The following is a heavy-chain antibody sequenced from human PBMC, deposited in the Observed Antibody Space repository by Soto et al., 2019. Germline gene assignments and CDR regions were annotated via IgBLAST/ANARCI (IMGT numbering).Heavy chain of an antibody. D-gene: IGHD6-13*01. J-gene: IGHJ6*02. CDR3: ARWVNQYYYAMDV. CDR2: IIPILGIA. Sequence: GASVKVSCRASVGTFSSYTISWVRQAPGQGLEWMGRIIPILGIANYAQKFQGRVTITADKSTSTAYMELSSLRSEDTAVYYCARWVNQYYYAMDVWGQGTTVTVSS. V-gene: IGHV1-69*02. CDR1: VGTFSSYT.